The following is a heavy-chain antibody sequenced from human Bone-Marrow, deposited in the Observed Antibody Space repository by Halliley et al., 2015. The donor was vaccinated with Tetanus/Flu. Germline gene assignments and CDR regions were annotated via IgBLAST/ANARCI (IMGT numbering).Heavy chain of an antibody. CDR3: ARDRSLYDTNDSGYYYYYGMDV. D-gene: IGHD3-3*01. V-gene: IGHV3-30*07. Sequence: PVKGRFTISRDNSKNTLYLQMNSLRAEDTAVYYCARDRSLYDTNDSGYYYYYGMDVWGQGTTVTVSS. J-gene: IGHJ6*02.